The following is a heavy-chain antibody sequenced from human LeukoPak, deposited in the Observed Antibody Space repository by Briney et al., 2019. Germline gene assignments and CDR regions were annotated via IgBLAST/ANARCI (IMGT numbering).Heavy chain of an antibody. J-gene: IGHJ6*02. V-gene: IGHV3-23*01. CDR3: ARGPTMYGMDV. Sequence: PGGSLRLSCAASGFTFSAYAMSWVRQAPGKGLEWVSAISRSGSSTDYADSVKGRFTISRDNSKNTLYLQMNSLRPEDTAIYYCARGPTMYGMDVWGQGTTVTVSS. CDR2: ISRSGSST. CDR1: GFTFSAYA.